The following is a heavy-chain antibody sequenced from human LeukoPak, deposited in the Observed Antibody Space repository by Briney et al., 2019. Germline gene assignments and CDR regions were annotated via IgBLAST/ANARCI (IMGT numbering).Heavy chain of an antibody. D-gene: IGHD2-2*01. Sequence: SETLSLTCTVSGGSISSYYWSWIRQPPGKGLEWIGYIYYSGSTNYNPSLKSRVTISVDTSKNQFSLKLSSVTAADTAVYYCARLSRYCSSTSCPGIWFDPWGQGTLVTVSS. CDR3: ARLSRYCSSTSCPGIWFDP. J-gene: IGHJ5*02. V-gene: IGHV4-59*08. CDR2: IYYSGST. CDR1: GGSISSYY.